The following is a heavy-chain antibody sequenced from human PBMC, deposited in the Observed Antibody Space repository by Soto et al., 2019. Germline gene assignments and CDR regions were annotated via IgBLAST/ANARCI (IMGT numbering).Heavy chain of an antibody. CDR1: GLTFRSYG. J-gene: IGHJ6*02. V-gene: IGHV3-30*18. CDR3: ANTGYSSSWYGSYYYYGMDV. CDR2: ISYDGSNK. D-gene: IGHD6-13*01. Sequence: AGGSLRLSCAASGLTFRSYGMHWGRQAPGKGLEWVAVISYDGSNKYYADSVKGRLTISRDNSKNTLYLQMNSLRAEDTAVYYCANTGYSSSWYGSYYYYGMDVWGQGTTVTVSS.